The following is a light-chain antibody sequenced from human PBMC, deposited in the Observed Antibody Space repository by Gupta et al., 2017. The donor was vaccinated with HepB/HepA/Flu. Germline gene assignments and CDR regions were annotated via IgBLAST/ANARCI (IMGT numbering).Light chain of an antibody. CDR2: TAC. Sequence: DIQMTQSPSSLSASVGDRVTISCRASQSIGNYLNWYQQKPGKAPRLLICTACSVQSGVPSRFSGSGSGTDFTLTISRLQPEDFATYYCQQTDSTPLTFGGGTKVEIK. CDR3: QQTDSTPLT. CDR1: QSIGNY. J-gene: IGKJ4*01. V-gene: IGKV1-39*01.